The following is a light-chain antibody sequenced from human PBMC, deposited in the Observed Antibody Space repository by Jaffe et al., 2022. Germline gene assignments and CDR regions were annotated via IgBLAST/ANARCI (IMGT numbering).Light chain of an antibody. CDR2: KAS. CDR1: QSFSSW. V-gene: IGKV1-5*03. CDR3: QQYNSFPYT. Sequence: DIQMTQSPSTLSASVGDRVTITCRASQSFSSWLAWYQQKPGKAPKLLIYKASNLESGVPSRFSGSGSGTEFTLTISSLQPDDFATYYCQQYNSFPYTFGQGTKLEIK. J-gene: IGKJ2*01.